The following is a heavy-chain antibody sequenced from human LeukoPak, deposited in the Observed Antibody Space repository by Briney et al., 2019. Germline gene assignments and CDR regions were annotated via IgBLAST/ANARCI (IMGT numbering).Heavy chain of an antibody. CDR1: GLTFSSYA. J-gene: IGHJ3*02. CDR3: ARDSLDDAFDI. Sequence: PGGSLRLSCAASGLTFSSYAMHWVRQAPGKGLEWVAVISYDGSNKYYADSVKGRFTISRDNSKNTLYLQMNSLRAEDTAVYYCARDSLDDAFDIWGQGTMVTVSS. CDR2: ISYDGSNK. V-gene: IGHV3-30-3*01.